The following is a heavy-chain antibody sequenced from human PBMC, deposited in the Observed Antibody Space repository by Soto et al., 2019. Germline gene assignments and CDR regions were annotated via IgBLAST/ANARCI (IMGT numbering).Heavy chain of an antibody. V-gene: IGHV4-34*01. CDR2: INHSGST. Sequence: SETLSLTCAVYGGSFSGYYWSWIRQPPGKGLEWIGEINHSGSTNYNPSLKSRVTISVDTSKNQFSLKLSSVTAADTAVYYCARGYSGYDYRPSRYYGMDVWGQGTTVS. D-gene: IGHD5-12*01. CDR3: ARGYSGYDYRPSRYYGMDV. J-gene: IGHJ6*02. CDR1: GGSFSGYY.